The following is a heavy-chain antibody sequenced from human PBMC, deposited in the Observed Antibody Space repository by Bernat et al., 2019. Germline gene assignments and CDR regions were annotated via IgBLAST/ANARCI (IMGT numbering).Heavy chain of an antibody. CDR1: GFAFSSYG. CDR2: IWYDGSNK. Sequence: LVESGGGVVRPGRSLRLSCAASGFAFSSYGMHWVRQAPGKGLEWVALIWYDGSNKYYGDSVKGRFTISRDNSKNTVYLQMNSLRAEDTAVYYCARAKVGANPFDYWGQGTLVTVSS. J-gene: IGHJ4*02. D-gene: IGHD1-26*01. CDR3: ARAKVGANPFDY. V-gene: IGHV3-33*01.